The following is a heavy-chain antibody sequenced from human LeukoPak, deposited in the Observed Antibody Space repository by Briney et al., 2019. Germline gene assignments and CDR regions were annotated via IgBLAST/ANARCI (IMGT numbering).Heavy chain of an antibody. CDR2: ISGSGGST. V-gene: IGHV3-23*01. J-gene: IGHJ6*04. CDR1: GFTFSSYA. Sequence: PGGSLRLSCAASGFTFSSYAMSWVRQAPGKGLEWVSAISGSGGSTYYADSVKGRFTISRDNSKNTLHLQMNSLRAEDTAVYYCAKDRLRGGLGMDVWGKGTTVTVSS. D-gene: IGHD3-10*01. CDR3: AKDRLRGGLGMDV.